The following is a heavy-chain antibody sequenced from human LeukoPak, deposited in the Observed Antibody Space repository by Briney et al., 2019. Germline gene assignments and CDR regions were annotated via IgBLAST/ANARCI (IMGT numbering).Heavy chain of an antibody. V-gene: IGHV3-33*01. CDR1: GFTFSSYG. J-gene: IGHJ4*02. CDR3: ARDGEGIAVAGIDY. CDR2: IWYDGSNK. D-gene: IGHD6-19*01. Sequence: GGSLRLSCAASGFTFSSYGMHWVRQAPGKGLEWVAVIWYDGSNKYYADSVKGRFTISRDNSKNTLYLQMNSLRAEGTAVYYCARDGEGIAVAGIDYWGQGTLVTVSS.